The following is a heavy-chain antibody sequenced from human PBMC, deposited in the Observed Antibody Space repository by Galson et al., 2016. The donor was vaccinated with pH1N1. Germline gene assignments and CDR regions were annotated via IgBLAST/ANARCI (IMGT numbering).Heavy chain of an antibody. CDR2: ISGGGGRT. V-gene: IGHV3-23*01. J-gene: IGHJ4*02. D-gene: IGHD3-22*01. CDR1: GFTFSSFA. Sequence: SLRLSCAASGFTFSSFAMSWVRQSPGKGLEWLSAISGGGGRTNYANTVQGRVTISRDNSKNILYLQMNSLSAEDTAVYYCARYGSSGFYYGGRLKGGQGTLVIVSS. CDR3: ARYGSSGFYYGGRLK.